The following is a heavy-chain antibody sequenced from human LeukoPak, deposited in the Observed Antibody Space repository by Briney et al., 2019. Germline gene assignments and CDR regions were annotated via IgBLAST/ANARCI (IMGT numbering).Heavy chain of an antibody. CDR1: GGSISSSNW. J-gene: IGHJ6*03. CDR3: ARGARGQLASYYYYYMDV. CDR2: IYHSGST. D-gene: IGHD1-1*01. Sequence: SETLSLTCAVSGGSISSSNWWSWVRQPPGKGLEWIGEIYHSGSTNYNPSLKSRVTISVDKSKNQFSLKLSSVTAADTAVYYCARGARGQLASYYYYYMDVWGKGTTVTVSS. V-gene: IGHV4-4*02.